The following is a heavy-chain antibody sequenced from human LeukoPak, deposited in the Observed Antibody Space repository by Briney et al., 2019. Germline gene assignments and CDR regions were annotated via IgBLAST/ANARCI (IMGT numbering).Heavy chain of an antibody. V-gene: IGHV3-7*01. CDR1: VFTFSSCW. Sequence: GGSLRLSCVASVFTFSSCWMSWVRQAPGKGLEWVANMKQDGSEKSCVGSVKGRFTISRDNAKNSLYLQMDSLRADDTAIYYCVKDFQLHYWGQGTLVTVSS. CDR3: VKDFQLHY. CDR2: MKQDGSEK. D-gene: IGHD2-2*01. J-gene: IGHJ4*02.